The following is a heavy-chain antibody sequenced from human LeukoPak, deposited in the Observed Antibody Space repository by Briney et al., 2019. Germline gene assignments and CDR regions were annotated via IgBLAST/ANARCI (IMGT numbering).Heavy chain of an antibody. CDR2: IYHSGSI. CDR3: ASSGHTPPGAFDI. J-gene: IGHJ3*02. V-gene: IGHV4-4*02. CDR1: GGSISSSNC. D-gene: IGHD2-15*01. Sequence: SETLSLTCAVSGGSISSSNCWSWVRPPPGKGLEWIGEIYHSGSINYNPSLKSRVTISVDKSKNQFSLNLSSVTAADTAMYYCASSGHTPPGAFDIWGQGTMVTASS.